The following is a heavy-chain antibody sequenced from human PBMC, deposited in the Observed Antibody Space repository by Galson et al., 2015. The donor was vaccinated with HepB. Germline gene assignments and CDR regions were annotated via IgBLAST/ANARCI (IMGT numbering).Heavy chain of an antibody. Sequence: SVKVSCKASGYTFTNYNVDWVRQAPGQRLEWMGWINAGNGNTKYSEKFQGRVTITRDTSASTVYMELSTLTSEDTAVYYCASTWGGSNWFLSLNDYWGQGTLVTVSS. CDR2: INAGNGNT. V-gene: IGHV1-3*01. CDR1: GYTFTNYN. CDR3: ASTWGGSNWFLSLNDY. J-gene: IGHJ4*02. D-gene: IGHD6-13*01.